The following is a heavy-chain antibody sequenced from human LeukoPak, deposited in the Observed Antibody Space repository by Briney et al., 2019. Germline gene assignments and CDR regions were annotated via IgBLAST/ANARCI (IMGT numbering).Heavy chain of an antibody. CDR1: GFTFSRYG. V-gene: IGHV3-33*06. CDR2: IWHDGSNK. J-gene: IGHJ4*02. Sequence: GGSLRLSCETSGFTFSRYGTHWVRQAPSKGLEWVALIWHDGSNKNYADSVKGRFTISRDNSKNTLYLQMNSLRAEDTAVYYCANNFDYWGQGTLVTVSS. CDR3: ANNFDY.